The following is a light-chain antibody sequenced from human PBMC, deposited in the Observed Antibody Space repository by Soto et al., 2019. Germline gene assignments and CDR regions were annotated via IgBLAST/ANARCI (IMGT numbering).Light chain of an antibody. CDR2: AAS. V-gene: IGKV1-39*01. J-gene: IGKJ1*01. Sequence: DIQMTQSPSSLSASVGDRVTITCRASQSISSYLIWYQQKPGKAPKLLIYAASSLQSGVSSRFSGSGSGTDFTLTISSLQPEDFATYYCQQSYSTSWTFGQGTKVDIK. CDR3: QQSYSTSWT. CDR1: QSISSY.